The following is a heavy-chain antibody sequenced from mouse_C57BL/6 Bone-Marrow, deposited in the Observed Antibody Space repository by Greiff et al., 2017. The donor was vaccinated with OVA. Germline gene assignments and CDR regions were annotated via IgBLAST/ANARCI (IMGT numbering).Heavy chain of an antibody. Sequence: VQLQQPGAELVKPGASVKLSCKASGYTFTSYWMHWVKQRPGQGLEWIGMIHPNSGSTNYNEKFKSKATLTVDKSSSTAYMQLSSLTSEDSAVYYCARGGYDYDEGFDYWGQGTTLTVSS. CDR3: ARGGYDYDEGFDY. J-gene: IGHJ2*01. V-gene: IGHV1-64*01. CDR1: GYTFTSYW. CDR2: IHPNSGST. D-gene: IGHD2-4*01.